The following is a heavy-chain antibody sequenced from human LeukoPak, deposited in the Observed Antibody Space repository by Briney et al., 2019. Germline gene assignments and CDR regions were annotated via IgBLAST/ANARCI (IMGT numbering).Heavy chain of an antibody. CDR3: ARSSYPCYFDY. Sequence: PGGSLRLSCGASGFSFSSYWMHWVRHAPGKGLMWVARVNNDGSSTTYADSVEGRFTISRDNARNTLYLQMDSLRAEDTAVYCCARSSYPCYFDYWGQGTLVTVSS. D-gene: IGHD6-19*01. J-gene: IGHJ4*02. V-gene: IGHV3-74*01. CDR1: GFSFSSYW. CDR2: VNNDGSST.